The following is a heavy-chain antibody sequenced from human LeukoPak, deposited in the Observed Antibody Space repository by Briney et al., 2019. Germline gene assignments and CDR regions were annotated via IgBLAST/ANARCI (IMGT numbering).Heavy chain of an antibody. D-gene: IGHD3-22*01. V-gene: IGHV3-23*01. Sequence: GGSLRLSCEVSGITLSNYGMSWVRQAPGKGLEWVAGISGGGGGTNYADSVKGRLTISRDNSKNTLYLQMNSLRAEDTAVYYCARVIVVVPRSYYYMDVWGKGTTVTVSS. CDR3: ARVIVVVPRSYYYMDV. CDR1: GITLSNYG. J-gene: IGHJ6*03. CDR2: ISGGGGGT.